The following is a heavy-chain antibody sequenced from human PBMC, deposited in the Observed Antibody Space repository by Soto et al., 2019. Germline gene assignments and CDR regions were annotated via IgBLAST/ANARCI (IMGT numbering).Heavy chain of an antibody. V-gene: IGHV3-23*01. Sequence: GGSLRLSCASSGFTFNSYAMNWVRQAPGKGLAWVSAIGTDSNTYYADSVKGRFTISRDNSRTTLYLQMNSLRADDTALYYCVRKYPGTRPFDYWGQGTLVTVSS. D-gene: IGHD6-6*01. CDR2: IGTDSNT. CDR1: GFTFNSYA. CDR3: VRKYPGTRPFDY. J-gene: IGHJ4*01.